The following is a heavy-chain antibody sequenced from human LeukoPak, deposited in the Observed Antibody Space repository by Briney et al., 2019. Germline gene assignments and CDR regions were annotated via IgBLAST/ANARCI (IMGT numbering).Heavy chain of an antibody. D-gene: IGHD3-3*01. V-gene: IGHV1-8*03. CDR1: GYTFTSYD. CDR3: ARGRDFWSGWANWFDP. CDR2: MNPNSGNT. Sequence: ASVEVSCKASGYTFTSYDINWVRQATGQGLEWMGWMNPNSGNTGYAQKFQGRVPITRNTSISTAYMELSSLRSEDTAVYYCARGRDFWSGWANWFDPWGQGTLVTVSS. J-gene: IGHJ5*02.